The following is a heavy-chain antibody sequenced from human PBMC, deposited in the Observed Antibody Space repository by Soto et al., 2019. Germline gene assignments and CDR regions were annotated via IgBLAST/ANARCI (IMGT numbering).Heavy chain of an antibody. D-gene: IGHD6-6*01. CDR2: ISYDGSNK. V-gene: IGHV3-30-3*01. CDR3: ARQGIGARKYHDRNVDV. Sequence: QVQLVESGGGVVQPGRSLRLSCAASGFTFSDHAIHWVRQAPGRGLEWVALISYDGSNKYLADSVKGRFTISRDNSKNTLSLHLNRMRTEDTAVYFCARQGIGARKYHDRNVDVWGQGKRVTVSS. CDR1: GFTFSDHA. J-gene: IGHJ6*02.